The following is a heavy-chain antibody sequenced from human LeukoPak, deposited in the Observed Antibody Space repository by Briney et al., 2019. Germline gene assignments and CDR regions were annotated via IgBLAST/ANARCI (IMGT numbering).Heavy chain of an antibody. CDR1: GGSFSGYY. Sequence: SETLSLTCAVYGGSFSGYYWSWIRQPPGKGLEWIGEINHSGSTNYNPSLKSRVTISVDTSKNQFSLKLSSVTAADTAVYYCARQRKLRWSLGTPGGFDYWGQGTLVTVSS. CDR2: INHSGST. V-gene: IGHV4-34*01. J-gene: IGHJ4*02. D-gene: IGHD4-23*01. CDR3: ARQRKLRWSLGTPGGFDY.